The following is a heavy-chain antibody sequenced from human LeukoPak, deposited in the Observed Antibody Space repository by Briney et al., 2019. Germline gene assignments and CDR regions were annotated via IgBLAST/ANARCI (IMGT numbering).Heavy chain of an antibody. D-gene: IGHD5-18*01. CDR1: GGSISSSSYY. CDR2: IYYSGST. J-gene: IGHJ4*02. CDR3: ARHSLIQLWSK. Sequence: SETLSLTCTVSGGSISSSSYYWGWIRQPPGKGLEWIGSIYYSGSTYYNPSLKSRVTISVDTSKNQFSLKLSSVTAADTAVYYCARHSLIQLWSKWGQGTLVTVSS. V-gene: IGHV4-39*01.